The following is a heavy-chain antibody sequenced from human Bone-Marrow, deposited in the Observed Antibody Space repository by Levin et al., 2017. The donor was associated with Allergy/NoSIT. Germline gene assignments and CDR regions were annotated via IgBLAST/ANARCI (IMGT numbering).Heavy chain of an antibody. CDR2: ISNDGTTT. Sequence: GGSLRLSCAASGFTFYNYWMHWVRQAPGKGLVWVSRISNDGTTTTYADSVKGRFTISRDNAKNTLYLQMNSLSAEDTAIYYCSRSSRAGFDYWGQGTLVTVSS. D-gene: IGHD6-13*01. CDR1: GFTFYNYW. V-gene: IGHV3-74*01. CDR3: SRSSRAGFDY. J-gene: IGHJ4*02.